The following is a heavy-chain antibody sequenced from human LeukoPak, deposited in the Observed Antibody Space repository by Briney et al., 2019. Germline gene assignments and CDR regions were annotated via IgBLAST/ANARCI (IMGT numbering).Heavy chain of an antibody. CDR2: IYSAGST. D-gene: IGHD3-16*01. Sequence: PGGSLRLSCAASGFTVSSKYMTWVRQAPGKGLEWVSLIYSAGSTYYADSVKGRFTISRDNSKNTLYLQMNSLRAEDTAVYYCTTENWGRGDYWGQGTLITVSS. CDR3: TTENWGRGDY. J-gene: IGHJ4*02. CDR1: GFTVSSKY. V-gene: IGHV3-53*01.